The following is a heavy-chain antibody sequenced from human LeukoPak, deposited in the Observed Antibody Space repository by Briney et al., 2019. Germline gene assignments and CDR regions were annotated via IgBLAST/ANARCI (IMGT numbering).Heavy chain of an antibody. D-gene: IGHD3-22*01. CDR1: EFMFSAYA. Sequence: GGSLRLSCAASEFMFSAYAMTWVRQAPGKGLEWVSAIRSRGGSTDYADSVKGRFTISRDNSKNTLYLQMNSLRAEDTAVYYCANSEPPSYYYDSSGHSDYWGQGTLVTVPS. CDR2: IRSRGGST. CDR3: ANSEPPSYYYDSSGHSDY. J-gene: IGHJ4*02. V-gene: IGHV3-23*01.